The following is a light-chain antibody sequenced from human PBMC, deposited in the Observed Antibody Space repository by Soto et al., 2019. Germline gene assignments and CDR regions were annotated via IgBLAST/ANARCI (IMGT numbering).Light chain of an antibody. CDR1: QSVSSY. CDR2: GAS. Sequence: EIMLTQSPATLSLSPGERVTLSCRASQSVSSYLAWYQQKPGQPPRLLIYGASTRATGIPARFSGSGSGTEFTLTISSLQSEDFAVYYCQQYNNWRTFGQGTKVE. V-gene: IGKV3-15*01. CDR3: QQYNNWRT. J-gene: IGKJ1*01.